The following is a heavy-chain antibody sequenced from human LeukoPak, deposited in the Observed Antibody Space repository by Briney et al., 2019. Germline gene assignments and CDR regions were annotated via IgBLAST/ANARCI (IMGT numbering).Heavy chain of an antibody. J-gene: IGHJ4*02. D-gene: IGHD2-2*01. Sequence: PGGSLRLSCAASGFTFSSYAMHWVRQAPGKGLEWVAVISYDGSNKYYADSVKGRFTISRDISKNTLYLQVNSLRAEDTAVYFCAKDVPAAYFDYWGQGTLVTVSS. CDR1: GFTFSSYA. V-gene: IGHV3-30-3*01. CDR3: AKDVPAAYFDY. CDR2: ISYDGSNK.